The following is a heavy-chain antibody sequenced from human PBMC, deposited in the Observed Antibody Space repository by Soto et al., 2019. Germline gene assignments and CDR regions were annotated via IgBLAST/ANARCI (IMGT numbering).Heavy chain of an antibody. CDR2: MNRNSGNT. CDR1: GYTFTSYD. V-gene: IGHV1-8*01. J-gene: IGHJ4*02. Sequence: QVQLVQSGAEVKKPGASVKVSCKASGYTFTSYDINWVRQATGQGLEWMGWMNRNSGNTGYAQQFQGRVTMTRNTSISTAYMELSSLRSEDTAVYYCARSVEWLATFDYWGQGTLVTVSS. CDR3: ARSVEWLATFDY. D-gene: IGHD6-19*01.